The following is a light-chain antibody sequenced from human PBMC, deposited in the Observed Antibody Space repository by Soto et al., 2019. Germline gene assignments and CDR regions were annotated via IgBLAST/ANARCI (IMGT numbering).Light chain of an antibody. V-gene: IGKV3-20*01. Sequence: EIVLTQSPGTLSLSPGERATLSCRASQSVSSSYLAWYQQKPGQAPRLLIYGVSSRATGIPDRFSGSGSGTDFTLTISRLEPEDFAVYFCQQYGSSPVTFGQGTRLEIK. CDR1: QSVSSSY. CDR2: GVS. J-gene: IGKJ5*01. CDR3: QQYGSSPVT.